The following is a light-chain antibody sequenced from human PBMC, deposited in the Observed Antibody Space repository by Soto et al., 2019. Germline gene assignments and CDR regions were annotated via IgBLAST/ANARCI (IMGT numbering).Light chain of an antibody. CDR3: SSYAGTNYIV. CDR2: EVS. CDR1: SIDVGGYNY. Sequence: QSALTQPPSASGSPGQSVTISFTGTSIDVGGYNYVSWYQQHPGKAPKLMIYEVSERPSGVPDRFSGSKSSNTASLTVSGLQAEDEADYYCSSYAGTNYIVFATGTKATXL. J-gene: IGLJ1*01. V-gene: IGLV2-8*01.